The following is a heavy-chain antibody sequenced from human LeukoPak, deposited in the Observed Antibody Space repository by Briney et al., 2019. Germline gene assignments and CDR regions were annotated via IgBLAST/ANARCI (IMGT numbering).Heavy chain of an antibody. CDR1: GFSFSNYA. Sequence: PGGSLRLSCVPSGFSFSNYAMSWVRQAPGKGLEWVSSISGSGGSTHYADSVKGRFTISRDNAKNSLYLQMNSLRAEDTAVYYCARMVRGATYYFDYWGQGTLVTVSS. V-gene: IGHV3-23*01. J-gene: IGHJ4*02. CDR3: ARMVRGATYYFDY. CDR2: ISGSGGST. D-gene: IGHD3-10*01.